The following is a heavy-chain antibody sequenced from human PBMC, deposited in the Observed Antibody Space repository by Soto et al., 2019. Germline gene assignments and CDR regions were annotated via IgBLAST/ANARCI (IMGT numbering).Heavy chain of an antibody. V-gene: IGHV3-33*01. D-gene: IGHD2-21*02. Sequence: WGSLRLSCAASGFTFSSYGMHWVRQAPGKGLEWVAVIWYDGSNKYYADSVKGRFTMSRDNSKNTLYLQMNSLRVEDTAVYYCAREHSDPNTHFDYWGQGTLVTVSS. CDR2: IWYDGSNK. CDR1: GFTFSSYG. CDR3: AREHSDPNTHFDY. J-gene: IGHJ4*02.